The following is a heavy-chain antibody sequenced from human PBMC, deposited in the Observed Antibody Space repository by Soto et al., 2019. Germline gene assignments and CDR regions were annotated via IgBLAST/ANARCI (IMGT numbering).Heavy chain of an antibody. CDR3: AKDSRSHPQGWFDP. V-gene: IGHV3-23*01. CDR1: GFTFSSYA. CDR2: ISGSGDYT. Sequence: EVQLLESGGGLVQPGESLRLSCAASGFTFSSYAMTWVRQAPGKGLDWVSSISGSGDYTYFADSVKGRFTISRDNSKDTLYLQMSSLRVDDTAIYYWAKDSRSHPQGWFDPWSQGTLVTVSS. J-gene: IGHJ5*02. D-gene: IGHD1-26*01.